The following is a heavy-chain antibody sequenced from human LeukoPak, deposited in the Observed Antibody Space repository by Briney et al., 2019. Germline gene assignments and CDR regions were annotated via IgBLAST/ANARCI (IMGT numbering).Heavy chain of an antibody. V-gene: IGHV3-23*01. J-gene: IGHJ4*02. CDR1: GFTFSSYA. CDR2: ISGSGGST. Sequence: GGSLRLSCAASGFTFSSYAMSWVRQAPGKGLEWVSAISGSGGSTYYADSAKGRFTISRDNSKNTLYLQMNSLRAEDTAVYYCAKEPGQSGQQLARGGFDYWGQGTLVTVSS. D-gene: IGHD6-13*01. CDR3: AKEPGQSGQQLARGGFDY.